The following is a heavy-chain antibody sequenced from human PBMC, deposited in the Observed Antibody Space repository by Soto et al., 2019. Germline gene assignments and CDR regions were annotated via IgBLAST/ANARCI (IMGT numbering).Heavy chain of an antibody. CDR3: ARWGTTGGLDV. D-gene: IGHD3-16*01. CDR1: GFTFRSYV. J-gene: IGHJ1*01. Sequence: QVQLVESGGGVVQPGTSLRVSCVGSGFTFRSYVIHWVRQAPGKGLEWVALTSYDGSDKYYGDSVRGRFTISRDNSRNTVDLQMDSLRLEATALYYCARWGTTGGLDVWGQCTLVSVSS. V-gene: IGHV3-30*19. CDR2: TSYDGSDK.